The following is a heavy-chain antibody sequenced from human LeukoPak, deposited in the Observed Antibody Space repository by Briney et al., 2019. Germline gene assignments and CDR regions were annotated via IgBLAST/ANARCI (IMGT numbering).Heavy chain of an antibody. CDR2: IIPIFGTA. CDR3: ARESPLEYSSSSAFDY. Sequence: GSSVKVSCKASGGTFSSYAISWVRQAPGQGLEWMGGIIPIFGTANYAQKFQGRVTITADESTSTAYMELSSLRSDDTAVYYCARESPLEYSSSSAFDYWGQGTLVTVSS. V-gene: IGHV1-69*01. J-gene: IGHJ4*02. D-gene: IGHD6-6*01. CDR1: GGTFSSYA.